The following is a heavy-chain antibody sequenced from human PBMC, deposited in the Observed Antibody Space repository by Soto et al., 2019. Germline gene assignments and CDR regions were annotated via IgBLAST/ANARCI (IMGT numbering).Heavy chain of an antibody. CDR3: ARGDCVGGSCYSLAGSFYYYMDV. D-gene: IGHD2-15*01. J-gene: IGHJ6*03. V-gene: IGHV3-74*01. Sequence: EVKLVESGGGLVQPGGSLRLSCAASGFTFSNYWMYWVRQAPGQGLVWVSRINSDGSVSSYADSVKGRLTISRDNVKNTLNLQMNSLRVEVTAVYYCARGDCVGGSCYSLAGSFYYYMDVWGKGTTVTVFS. CDR1: GFTFSNYW. CDR2: INSDGSVS.